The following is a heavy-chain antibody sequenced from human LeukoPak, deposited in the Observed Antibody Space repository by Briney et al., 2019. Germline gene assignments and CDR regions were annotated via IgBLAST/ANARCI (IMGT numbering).Heavy chain of an antibody. CDR3: AKVGTSSWYGNFDY. J-gene: IGHJ4*02. CDR2: ISGSGGST. Sequence: GGSLRLSCAASGFTFSSHAMSWVRQAPGKGLEWVSAISGSGGSTYYADSVKGRFTISRDNSKNTLYLQMNSLRAEDTAVYYCAKVGTSSWYGNFDYWGQGTLVTVSS. CDR1: GFTFSSHA. V-gene: IGHV3-23*01. D-gene: IGHD6-13*01.